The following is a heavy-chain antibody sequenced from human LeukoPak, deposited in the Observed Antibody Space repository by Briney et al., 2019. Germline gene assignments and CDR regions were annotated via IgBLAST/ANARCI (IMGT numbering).Heavy chain of an antibody. Sequence: GASVKVSCKASGYTFTSYDINWVRQATGQGLEWMGWMNPNSGNTGYAQKFQGRVTMTRNTSISTAYMELSSLRSEDTAVYYCARSLGARKWASSLNFDYWGQGTLVTVSS. D-gene: IGHD6-13*01. V-gene: IGHV1-8*01. J-gene: IGHJ4*02. CDR2: MNPNSGNT. CDR1: GYTFTSYD. CDR3: ARSLGARKWASSLNFDY.